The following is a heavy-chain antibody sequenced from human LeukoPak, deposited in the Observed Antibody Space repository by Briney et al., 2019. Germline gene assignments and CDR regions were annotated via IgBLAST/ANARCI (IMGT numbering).Heavy chain of an antibody. D-gene: IGHD4-23*01. CDR1: GFTVSSNY. J-gene: IGHJ4*02. V-gene: IGHV3-53*01. CDR3: ATFSYAGNAGGSVGY. Sequence: PGGSLRLSCAASGFTVSSNYMTWVHQAPGKGLEWVSVFYSGGNTYYADSVKGRFTISRDTSKNTVDLQMNSLRSEDAAVYYCATFSYAGNAGGSVGYWGQGTLVTVSS. CDR2: FYSGGNT.